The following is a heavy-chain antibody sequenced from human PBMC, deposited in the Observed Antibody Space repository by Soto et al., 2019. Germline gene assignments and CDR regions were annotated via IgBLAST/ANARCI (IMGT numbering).Heavy chain of an antibody. D-gene: IGHD3-22*01. Sequence: SETLSLTCTVSGGSISSGDYYWSWIRQPPGKGLEWIGNIYYSGSAYYNPSLKSRVTISVDTSKNQFSLKLTSVTAADTAVYYCARVRRYYDSSGYYYFSNFHYWGQGTLVTVSS. CDR1: GGSISSGDYY. CDR2: IYYSGSA. V-gene: IGHV4-30-4*01. J-gene: IGHJ4*02. CDR3: ARVRRYYDSSGYYYFSNFHY.